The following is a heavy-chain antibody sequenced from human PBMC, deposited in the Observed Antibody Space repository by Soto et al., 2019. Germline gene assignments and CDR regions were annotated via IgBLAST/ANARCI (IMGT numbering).Heavy chain of an antibody. CDR2: VQQDGSEK. V-gene: IGHV3-7*03. Sequence: QLVESVGGLVQPGESLRLSCAGSGFTFNSYWMSWVRQAPGKGLEWVAKVQQDGSEKYYVDSVKGRFTISRDNAKNSVYLQMNSLRVEDTAVYYCARGGLHRSGYEYYYYYYGLDVWGQGTTVTVAS. J-gene: IGHJ6*02. CDR3: ARGGLHRSGYEYYYYYYGLDV. D-gene: IGHD5-12*01. CDR1: GFTFNSYW.